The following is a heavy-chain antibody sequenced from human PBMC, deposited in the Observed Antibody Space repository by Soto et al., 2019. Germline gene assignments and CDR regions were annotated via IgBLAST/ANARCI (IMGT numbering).Heavy chain of an antibody. V-gene: IGHV3-30*14. CDR2: ISYDGRNK. CDR1: GFTFSSYA. J-gene: IGHJ6*02. D-gene: IGHD3-3*01. Sequence: QVQLVESGGGVVQPGRSLRLSCAASGFTFSSYAMNWVRQAPGKGQEWVAVISYDGRNKYYADSVKGRFTISRDSSKNSLYLQMNTLRAEDKAVYYCARLLDYFWSAQGGMDVCCQGTTVTVSS. CDR3: ARLLDYFWSAQGGMDV.